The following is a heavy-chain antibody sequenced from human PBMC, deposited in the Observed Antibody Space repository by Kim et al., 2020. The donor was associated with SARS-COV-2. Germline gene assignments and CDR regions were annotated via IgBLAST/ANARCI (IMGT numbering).Heavy chain of an antibody. V-gene: IGHV3-23*01. D-gene: IGHD3-10*01. J-gene: IGHJ3*02. Sequence: YADSVKGRFTISRDNSKNTFYLQMNSLRAEDTAVYFCAKCYHSLGNDAFNIWGQGTFVTVSS. CDR3: AKCYHSLGNDAFNI.